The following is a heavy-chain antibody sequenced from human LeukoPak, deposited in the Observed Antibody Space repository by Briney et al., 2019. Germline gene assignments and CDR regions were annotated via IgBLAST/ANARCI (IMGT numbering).Heavy chain of an antibody. CDR3: ASNGADIVGAPGY. D-gene: IGHD1-26*01. J-gene: IGHJ4*02. CDR2: IYPGDSDT. Sequence: GESLEISLKGSGYSFTSYWIGWVRQMPGKGLEGMGIIYPGDSDTRYSPSFQGQVTISADKSISTAYLQWSSLKASDTAMYYCASNGADIVGAPGYWGQGTLVTVSS. V-gene: IGHV5-51*01. CDR1: GYSFTSYW.